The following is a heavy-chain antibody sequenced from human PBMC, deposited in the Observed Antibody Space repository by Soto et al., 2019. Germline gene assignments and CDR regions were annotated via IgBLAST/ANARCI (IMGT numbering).Heavy chain of an antibody. CDR1: GFTVSDRR. CDR2: LYFYGSA. Sequence: VQLVETGGGLIQPGGSLRLSCVVSGFTVSDRRMTWVRQAPRQGLEWVADLYFYGSANYADSVRGRFTISEDDSENTAFLEMNNLRAEDTALYYCARVGTSESFFDYWGQGTLVTVSP. J-gene: IGHJ4*02. CDR3: ARVGTSESFFDY. V-gene: IGHV3-53*02. D-gene: IGHD7-27*01.